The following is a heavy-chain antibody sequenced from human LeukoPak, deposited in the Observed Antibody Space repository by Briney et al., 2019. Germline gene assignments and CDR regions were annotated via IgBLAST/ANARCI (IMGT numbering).Heavy chain of an antibody. CDR1: GFTFSSYA. CDR3: AKDVGTYYYGSGSYYFDY. Sequence: GGSLRLSCAASGFTFSSYAMSWVRQAPGRGLEGVAAISGSGGSTYYADSVKGRFTISRDSSKNTLYLQMNSLRAEDTAVYYCAKDVGTYYYGSGSYYFDYWGQGTLVTVSS. D-gene: IGHD3-10*01. J-gene: IGHJ4*02. CDR2: ISGSGGST. V-gene: IGHV3-23*01.